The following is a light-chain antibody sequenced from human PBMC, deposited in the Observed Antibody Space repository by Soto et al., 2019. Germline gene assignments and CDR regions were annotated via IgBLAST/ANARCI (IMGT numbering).Light chain of an antibody. J-gene: IGLJ1*01. V-gene: IGLV1-44*01. CDR3: AAWDDSLNAYV. Sequence: QSVLTQPPSASGTPGQRVTISCSGSNSNIRSNTVTWYQQLPGTAPKLLIYSINQRPSGVPDRFSGSKSDTSASLAISGLQSEDEADSYCAAWDDSLNAYVFGNGTKVTVL. CDR1: NSNIRSNT. CDR2: SIN.